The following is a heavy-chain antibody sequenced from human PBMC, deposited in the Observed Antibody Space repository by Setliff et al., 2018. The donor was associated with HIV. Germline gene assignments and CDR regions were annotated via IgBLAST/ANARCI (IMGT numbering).Heavy chain of an antibody. CDR1: GGSISSSY. J-gene: IGHJ1*01. CDR2: IHYSGST. CDR3: ARGRDKYDGTCHSEYFRH. Sequence: PSETLSLTCTVSGGSISSSYWTWTRQPPGKGLEWIGNIHYSGSTNYNPSLKSRVTISVDTSRSQFSLKLSSVTAADTAVYYCARGRDKYDGTCHSEYFRHWGQGALVTVSS. V-gene: IGHV4-59*01. D-gene: IGHD3-22*01.